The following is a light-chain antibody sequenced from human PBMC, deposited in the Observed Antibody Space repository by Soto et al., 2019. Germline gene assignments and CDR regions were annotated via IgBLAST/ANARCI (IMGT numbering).Light chain of an antibody. CDR2: EVT. CDR3: QSYDNSLSGSWV. J-gene: IGLJ3*02. Sequence: QSALTQPPSASGSPGQSVTISCTGTSSDVGGYDYVSWYQQHPGKAPKLMIYEVTIRPSGVSDRFSGSKSGTSASLAINGLQAEDEAHYYCQSYDNSLSGSWVFGGGTKLTVL. CDR1: SSDVGGYDY. V-gene: IGLV2-8*01.